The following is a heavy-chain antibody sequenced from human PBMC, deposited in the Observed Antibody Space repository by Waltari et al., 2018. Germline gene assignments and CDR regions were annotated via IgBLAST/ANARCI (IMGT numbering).Heavy chain of an antibody. CDR2: IYHIGSS. J-gene: IGHJ5*02. Sequence: QVQLQESGSGLVKPSQTLSLTCTVSGGSISSREYSWSWIRQPPGKDLEWIGYIYHIGSSYSSPSLKSRATISLDRSKNQFSLRLNSVTATDTAVYYCAREFRQTSGDYGWFDPWGQGILVTVSA. D-gene: IGHD4-17*01. CDR3: AREFRQTSGDYGWFDP. CDR1: GGSISSREYS. V-gene: IGHV4-30-2*01.